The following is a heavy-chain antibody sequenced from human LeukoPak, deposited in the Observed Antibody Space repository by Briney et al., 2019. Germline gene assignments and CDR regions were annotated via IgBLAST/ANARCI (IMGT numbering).Heavy chain of an antibody. D-gene: IGHD3-22*01. V-gene: IGHV3-23*01. CDR3: AKGSSGYRPYYFDY. CDR1: GFTFSSYA. Sequence: GGSLRLSCTTSGFTFSSYAMSWVRPAPGKGLEWFSAISGGGGSTYYADSVKGRFTIPRDNSKSTLYLQMNDLRAEDTAEYYCAKGSSGYRPYYFDYWGQGTLVAVSS. CDR2: ISGGGGST. J-gene: IGHJ4*02.